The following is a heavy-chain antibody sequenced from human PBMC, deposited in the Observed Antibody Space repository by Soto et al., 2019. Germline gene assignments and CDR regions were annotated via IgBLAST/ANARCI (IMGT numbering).Heavy chain of an antibody. CDR2: ISAYNGNT. Sequence: ASVKVSCKASGYTFTSYGISWVRQAPGQGLEWMGRISAYNGNTNYAQKLQGRVTMTTDTSTSTAYMELRSLRSDDTAVYYCARDPGDSSGYYYGYYYYYGMDVWGQGTTVTVSS. CDR1: GYTFTSYG. V-gene: IGHV1-18*01. CDR3: ARDPGDSSGYYYGYYYYYGMDV. D-gene: IGHD3-22*01. J-gene: IGHJ6*02.